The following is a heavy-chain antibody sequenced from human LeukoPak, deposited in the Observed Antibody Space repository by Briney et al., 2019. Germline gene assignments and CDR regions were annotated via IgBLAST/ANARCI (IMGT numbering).Heavy chain of an antibody. V-gene: IGHV1-69*04. CDR2: IIPILGIA. J-gene: IGHJ4*02. Sequence: ASVKVSCKASGGTFSSHAISWVRQAPGQELEWMGRIIPILGIANYAQKFQGRVTITADKSTSTAYMELSSLRSEDTAVYYCASEAGIVGASVYWGQGTLVTVSS. CDR3: ASEAGIVGASVY. CDR1: GGTFSSHA. D-gene: IGHD1-26*01.